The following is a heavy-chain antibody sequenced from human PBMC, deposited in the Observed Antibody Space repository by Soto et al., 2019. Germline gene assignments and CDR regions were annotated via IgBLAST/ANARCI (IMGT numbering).Heavy chain of an antibody. V-gene: IGHV5-51*01. CDR1: GYSFSSCW. CDR2: INPTDSDT. J-gene: IGHJ4*02. D-gene: IGHD1-1*01. CDR3: ARQAIGRATTTH. Sequence: EVQLVQSGAEVKKPGESLKISCEASGYSFSSCWIGWVRQMPGKGLEWMAIINPTDSDTRYSPSFRGQVTISANKSISTAYLQWSSLKASDTAMYYCARQAIGRATTTHWGQGTLVTVSS.